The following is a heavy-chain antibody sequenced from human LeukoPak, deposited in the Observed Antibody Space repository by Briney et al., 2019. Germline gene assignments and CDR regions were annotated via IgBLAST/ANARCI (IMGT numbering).Heavy chain of an antibody. Sequence: SETLSLTCTVSGDSISNYYWSRIRQTPGKGLEWIGYIHTSGSTYYNPSLKSRVTISVDTSKNQFSLKLSSVTAADTAVYYCARGYYDTSAYSNPFDFWGQGTLVTVSS. CDR3: ARGYYDTSAYSNPFDF. CDR1: GDSISNYY. J-gene: IGHJ4*02. V-gene: IGHV4-4*09. CDR2: IHTSGST. D-gene: IGHD3-22*01.